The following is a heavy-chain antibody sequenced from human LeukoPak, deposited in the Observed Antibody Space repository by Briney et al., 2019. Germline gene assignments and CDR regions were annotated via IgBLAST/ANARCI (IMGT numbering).Heavy chain of an antibody. D-gene: IGHD6-13*01. CDR3: ARSEAAAGSIDY. CDR1: GFTFSSYA. Sequence: PGGSLRLSCAASGFTFSSYAMSWVRQAPGKGLEWVANIKQDGSEKYYVDSVKGRITISRDNAKNSLDLQMNSLRAEDTAVYYCARSEAAAGSIDYWGQGTLVTVSS. J-gene: IGHJ4*02. V-gene: IGHV3-7*01. CDR2: IKQDGSEK.